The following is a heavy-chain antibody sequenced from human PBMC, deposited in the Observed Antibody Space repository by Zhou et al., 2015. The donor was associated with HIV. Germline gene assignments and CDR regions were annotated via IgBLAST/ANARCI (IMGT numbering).Heavy chain of an antibody. Sequence: QAHLVESGGGLVKPGGSLRLSCAASGFTFSDYYMSWIRQAPGKGLEWLSYISSRGSTIYYADSVKGRFPISRDDSTKMVYLEITNLTPEDTAIYYCARGTSYATRGYYYMAVWGNGTTVAV. D-gene: IGHD2-8*01. CDR2: ISSRGSTI. CDR1: GFTFSDYY. CDR3: ARGTSYATRGYYYMAV. V-gene: IGHV3-11*04. J-gene: IGHJ6*03.